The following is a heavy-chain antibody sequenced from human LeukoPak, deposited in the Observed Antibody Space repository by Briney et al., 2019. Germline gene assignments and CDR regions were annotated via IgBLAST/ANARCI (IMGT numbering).Heavy chain of an antibody. V-gene: IGHV3-30*18. J-gene: IGHJ4*02. CDR1: GFTFSSYG. Sequence: GGSLRLSCAASGFTFSSYGMHWVRQAPGKGLEWVAVISYDGSNKCYADSVKGRFTISRDNSKNTLYLQMNSLRAEDTAVYYCAKDWCYCSSTSCPCGFDYWGQGTLVTVSS. CDR3: AKDWCYCSSTSCPCGFDY. D-gene: IGHD2-2*01. CDR2: ISYDGSNK.